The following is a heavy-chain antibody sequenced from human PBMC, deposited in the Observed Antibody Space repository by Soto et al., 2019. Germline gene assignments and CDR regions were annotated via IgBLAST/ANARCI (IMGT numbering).Heavy chain of an antibody. D-gene: IGHD1-26*01. J-gene: IGHJ4*01. V-gene: IGHV2-26*01. CDR3: ARMLRIAGVTYYFDY. Sequence: SGPTLVNPTETLTLTCTVSGFSLSNARVGVSWIRQPPGKALEWLAHIFSNDEKSYSTSLKSRLTISKDTSKSPVVLTMTDMDPVDTATYYCARMLRIAGVTYYFDYWGHGTQVTVSS. CDR1: GFSLSNARVG. CDR2: IFSNDEK.